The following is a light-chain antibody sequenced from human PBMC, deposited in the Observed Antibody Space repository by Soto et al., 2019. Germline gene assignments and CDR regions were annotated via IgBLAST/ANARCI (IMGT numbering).Light chain of an antibody. CDR3: SSYAGSSNV. Sequence: SALTQPPSASWSPGQSVAISCTGTSSDVGGYNYASWYQQHPGKAPKLMIYEVNKRPSGVPDRFSGSKSGNTASLTVSGLQAEDEADYYCSSYAGSSNVFGTGTKVTVL. CDR2: EVN. J-gene: IGLJ1*01. V-gene: IGLV2-8*01. CDR1: SSDVGGYNY.